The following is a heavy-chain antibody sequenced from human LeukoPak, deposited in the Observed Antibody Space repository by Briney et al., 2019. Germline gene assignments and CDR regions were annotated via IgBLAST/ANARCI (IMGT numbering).Heavy chain of an antibody. CDR2: ISGSGGNT. Sequence: GGSLRLSCAASGFTFSDYAMTWVRQAPGKGLEWVSSISGSGGNTYYADSVKGRFTISRDNSKNTLYLQMSSLRAEDTAVYYCAKRWLSLTASARGPQPFDYWGQGTLVTVSS. CDR1: GFTFSDYA. V-gene: IGHV3-23*01. D-gene: IGHD3-22*01. CDR3: AKRWLSLTASARGPQPFDY. J-gene: IGHJ4*02.